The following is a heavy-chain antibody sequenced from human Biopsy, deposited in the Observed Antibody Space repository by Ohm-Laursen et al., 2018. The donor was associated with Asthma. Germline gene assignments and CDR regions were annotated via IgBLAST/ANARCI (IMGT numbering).Heavy chain of an antibody. CDR2: ISYSGST. CDR3: ARVPTTLRYFDL. D-gene: IGHD2-15*01. V-gene: IGHV4-61*01. Sequence: TLSLTCTVSGGSVSSGRYYWSWIRQPPGKGLAWVSYISYSGSTDYNPSLKSRLTISMDTSKNQFSLKLSSVTAADTAVYYCARVPTTLRYFDLWGRGTLVTASS. CDR1: GGSVSSGRYY. J-gene: IGHJ2*01.